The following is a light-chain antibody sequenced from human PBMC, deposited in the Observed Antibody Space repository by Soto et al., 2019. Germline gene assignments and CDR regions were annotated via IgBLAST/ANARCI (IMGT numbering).Light chain of an antibody. J-gene: IGLJ3*02. CDR3: QSYERSLSGCV. V-gene: IGLV1-40*01. CDR1: SSNIGAGYD. Sequence: QSVLTQPPSVSGAPGQRVTISCTGSSSNIGAGYDVHWYQQLPGTAPKLLIYGNSNRPSGVPDRFSGSKSGTSASLAITGLQAEDEADYYCQSYERSLSGCVFGGGTKLTVL. CDR2: GNS.